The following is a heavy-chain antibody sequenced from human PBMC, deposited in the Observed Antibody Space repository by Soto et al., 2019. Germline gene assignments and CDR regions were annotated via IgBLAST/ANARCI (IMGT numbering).Heavy chain of an antibody. Sequence: GESLKISCLGSGNSFNSYWIGWVRQMPGKGLEWMGIFYPGDSDTRYSPSFHGQVTISAGKHISTAYLQWGGLRASDTAMYLCARGYYDSSGYYSPVDYWGPGTLVTVSS. CDR1: GNSFNSYW. D-gene: IGHD3-22*01. CDR3: ARGYYDSSGYYSPVDY. V-gene: IGHV5-51*04. J-gene: IGHJ4*02. CDR2: FYPGDSDT.